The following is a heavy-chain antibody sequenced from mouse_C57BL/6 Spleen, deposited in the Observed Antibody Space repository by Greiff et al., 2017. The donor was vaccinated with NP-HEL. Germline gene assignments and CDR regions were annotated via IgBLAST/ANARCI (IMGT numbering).Heavy chain of an antibody. CDR2: INPYNGDT. CDR3: ARGVITTVVATDYFDY. V-gene: IGHV1-20*01. CDR1: GYSFTGYF. D-gene: IGHD1-1*01. J-gene: IGHJ2*01. Sequence: LVEPGDSVKISCKASGYSFTGYFMNWVMQSHGKSLEWIGRINPYNGDTFYNQKFKGKATLTVDKSSSTAHMELRSLTSEDSAVYYCARGVITTVVATDYFDYWGQGTTLTVSS.